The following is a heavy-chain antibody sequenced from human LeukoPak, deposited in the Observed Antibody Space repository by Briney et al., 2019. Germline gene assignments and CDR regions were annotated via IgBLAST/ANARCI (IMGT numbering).Heavy chain of an antibody. CDR3: ATARSRDTFDI. Sequence: PSETLSLTCTVSGGSISSGGYYWSWIRQPAGKGLEWIGRIYTSGTTNYNPSLKSRVTISVDTSKNQFSLKLSSVTAADTAVYYCATARSRDTFDIWGQGTMVTVSS. CDR1: GGSISSGGYY. J-gene: IGHJ3*02. V-gene: IGHV4-61*02. CDR2: IYTSGTT.